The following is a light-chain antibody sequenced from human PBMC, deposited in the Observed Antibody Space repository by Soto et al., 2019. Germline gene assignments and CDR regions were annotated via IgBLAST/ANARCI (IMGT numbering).Light chain of an antibody. V-gene: IGKV1-39*01. CDR3: QQSFSPLWT. J-gene: IGKJ1*01. Sequence: DIQMTQSPSSLSASVGDRVTITCRASQSISNYLNWYQQKPGKAPKLLIYAASSMQSGVPSRFSGSGSETDFTLTSSSLPHDYSANYYCQQSFSPLWTFGQGTKVEV. CDR1: QSISNY. CDR2: AAS.